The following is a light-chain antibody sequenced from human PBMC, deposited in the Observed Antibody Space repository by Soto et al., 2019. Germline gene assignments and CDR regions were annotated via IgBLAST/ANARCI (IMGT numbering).Light chain of an antibody. V-gene: IGKV1-27*01. Sequence: DIQMTQSPSSLSSSLGDRVTITCRASQGIGIYLAWYQQKPGKAPKLLIYAASTLQSGVPSRFSGRGSGTDFNLTISSLEPEDFATYYCQKYNSAPRTFGQGTRVEI. CDR1: QGIGIY. CDR2: AAS. CDR3: QKYNSAPRT. J-gene: IGKJ1*01.